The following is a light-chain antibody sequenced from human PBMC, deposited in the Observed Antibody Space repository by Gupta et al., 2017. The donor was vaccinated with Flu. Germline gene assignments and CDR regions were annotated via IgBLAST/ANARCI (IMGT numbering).Light chain of an antibody. CDR3: QQFYSIPPT. V-gene: IGKV4-1*01. CDR1: QNVLWSSSKKNY. Sequence: SLGERATINCTSSQNVLWSSSKKNYLAWYQHKSGQPPKLLISWASTRESGVPGRFSGSGSVTDFTLTISSLQPEDVAVYYCQQFYSIPPTFGQGTRLDIK. J-gene: IGKJ5*01. CDR2: WAS.